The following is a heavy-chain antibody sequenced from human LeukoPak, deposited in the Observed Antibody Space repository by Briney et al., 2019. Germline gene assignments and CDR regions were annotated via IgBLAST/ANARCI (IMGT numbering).Heavy chain of an antibody. CDR1: GYTSTSYY. CDR3: AREAASSGWRDAFDI. Sequence: SVQVSCKASGYTSTSYYMHWVRQAPGQGLEWMGGIIPIFGTANYAQKFQGRVTITADESTSTAYMELSSLRSEDTAVYYCAREAASSGWRDAFDIWGQGTMVIVSS. V-gene: IGHV1-69*13. J-gene: IGHJ3*02. D-gene: IGHD6-19*01. CDR2: IIPIFGTA.